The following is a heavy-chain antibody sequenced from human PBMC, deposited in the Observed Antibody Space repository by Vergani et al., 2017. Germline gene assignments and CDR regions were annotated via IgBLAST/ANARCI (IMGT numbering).Heavy chain of an antibody. CDR1: GFSLNNGRMG. Sequence: QVTLKESGPVLVKPTETLTLTCTVSGFSLNNGRMGVSWIRQPPGKALEWLAHIFSNDEKSYISPLKSGLSISKDTSKSQVVLVMPNMDHEDTATYFCARIRGKTGIDAFDLWGQGTMVIVSS. V-gene: IGHV2-26*01. CDR3: ARIRGKTGIDAFDL. J-gene: IGHJ3*01. CDR2: IFSNDEK. D-gene: IGHD1-1*01.